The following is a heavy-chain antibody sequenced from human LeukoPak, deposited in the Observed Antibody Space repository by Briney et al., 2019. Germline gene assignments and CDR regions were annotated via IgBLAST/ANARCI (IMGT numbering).Heavy chain of an antibody. CDR1: GFTFSSYA. V-gene: IGHV3-64D*06. J-gene: IGHJ6*04. D-gene: IGHD2-2*01. Sequence: PGGSLRLSCSASGFTFSSYAMHWVRQAPGKGLEYVSAISSNGGSTYYADSVKGRFIISRDNSKNTLYLQMSSLRAEDTAVYYCVKSGSKGAAAMRYYYYGMDVWGKGTTVTVSS. CDR3: VKSGSKGAAAMRYYYYGMDV. CDR2: ISSNGGST.